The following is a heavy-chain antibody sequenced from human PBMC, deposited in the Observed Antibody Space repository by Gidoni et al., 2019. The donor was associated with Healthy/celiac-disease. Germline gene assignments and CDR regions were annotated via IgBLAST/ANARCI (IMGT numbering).Heavy chain of an antibody. V-gene: IGHV3-7*01. J-gene: IGHJ4*02. CDR2: IKQDGSEK. CDR1: GFTFSSYW. Sequence: EVQLVESGGGLVQPGGSLRLSCAASGFTFSSYWMSWVRQAPGKGLEWVANIKQDGSEKYYVDSVKGRFTISRDNAKNSLYLQMNSLRAEDTAVYYCARRIAVAGTGGFDYWGQGTLVTVSS. CDR3: ARRIAVAGTGGFDY. D-gene: IGHD6-19*01.